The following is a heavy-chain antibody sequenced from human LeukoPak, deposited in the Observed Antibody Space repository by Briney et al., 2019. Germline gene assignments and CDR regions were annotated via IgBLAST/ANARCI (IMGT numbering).Heavy chain of an antibody. CDR1: GYTLTELS. CDR2: FDPEDGET. CDR3: ATGDSSGWRGFDY. Sequence: ASVTVSFKVSGYTLTELSMHWVRQAPGKGLEWMGGFDPEDGETIYAQKFQGRVTMTEDTSTDTAYMELRSLRSEDTAVYYCATGDSSGWRGFDYWGQGTLVTVSS. V-gene: IGHV1-24*01. J-gene: IGHJ4*02. D-gene: IGHD6-19*01.